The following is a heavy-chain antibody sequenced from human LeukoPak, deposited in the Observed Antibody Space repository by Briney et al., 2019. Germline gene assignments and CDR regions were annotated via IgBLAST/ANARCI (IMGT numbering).Heavy chain of an antibody. Sequence: GGSLRLSCTPSGFTFSRYDMHWVRQVTGKGLEWVSGIGSAGDTYYPGSVKGRFTISRENAKNSLYLQMNSLRAGDTAVYYCAGVSYDSSGYYFDYWGQGTLVTVSS. CDR3: AGVSYDSSGYYFDY. D-gene: IGHD3-22*01. CDR1: GFTFSRYD. J-gene: IGHJ4*02. CDR2: IGSAGDT. V-gene: IGHV3-13*01.